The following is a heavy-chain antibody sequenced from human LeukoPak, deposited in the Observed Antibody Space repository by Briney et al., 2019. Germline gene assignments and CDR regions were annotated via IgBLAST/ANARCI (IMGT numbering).Heavy chain of an antibody. J-gene: IGHJ3*02. CDR3: ARAQWSPRDAFDI. Sequence: SETLSLTCTVSGGSISSGSYYWSWIRQPAGKGLEWIGRIYTSGSTNYNPSLKSRVTISVDTSKNQFSLKLSSVTAADTAVYYCARAQWSPRDAFDIWGQGTMVTVSS. D-gene: IGHD2-15*01. CDR2: IYTSGST. V-gene: IGHV4-61*02. CDR1: GGSISSGSYY.